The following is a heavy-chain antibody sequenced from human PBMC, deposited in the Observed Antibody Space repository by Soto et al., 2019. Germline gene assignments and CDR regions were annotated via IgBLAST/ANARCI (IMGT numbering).Heavy chain of an antibody. CDR2: INHSGST. D-gene: IGHD6-19*01. CDR3: ARAGQWLVLRRWFDP. J-gene: IGHJ5*02. Sequence: SETLSLTCAVYGGSFSGYYWSWIRQPPGKGLEWIGEINHSGSTNYNPSLKSRVTISVDTSKNQFSLKLSSVTAADTAVYYCARAGQWLVLRRWFDPWGQGTLVTVSS. CDR1: GGSFSGYY. V-gene: IGHV4-34*01.